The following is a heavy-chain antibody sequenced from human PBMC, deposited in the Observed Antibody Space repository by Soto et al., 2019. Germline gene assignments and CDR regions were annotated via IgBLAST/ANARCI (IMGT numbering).Heavy chain of an antibody. D-gene: IGHD5-12*01. CDR2: ISYDGSNK. CDR1: GFTFSSYA. V-gene: IGHV3-30-3*01. CDR3: ARDGQGGYVEEAGTVYYYYGMDV. Sequence: SCAASGFTFSSYAMHWVRQAPGKGLEWVAVISYDGSNKYYADSVKGRFTISRDNSKNTLYLQMNSLRAEDTAVYYCARDGQGGYVEEAGTVYYYYGMDVWGQGTTVTVSS. J-gene: IGHJ6*02.